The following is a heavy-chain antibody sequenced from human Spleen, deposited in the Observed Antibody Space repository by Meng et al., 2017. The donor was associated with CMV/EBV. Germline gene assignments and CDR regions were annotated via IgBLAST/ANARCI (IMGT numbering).Heavy chain of an antibody. Sequence: GGSLRLSCAASGFTFSSYGMHWVRQAPGKGLEWVAVIWYDGSNKYYADSVKGRFTISRDNSKNTLYLQMNSLRAEDTAVYYCAALRYFDWHDGFGAFDIWGQGTMVTVSS. D-gene: IGHD3-9*01. CDR1: GFTFSSYG. CDR2: IWYDGSNK. V-gene: IGHV3-33*01. J-gene: IGHJ3*02. CDR3: AALRYFDWHDGFGAFDI.